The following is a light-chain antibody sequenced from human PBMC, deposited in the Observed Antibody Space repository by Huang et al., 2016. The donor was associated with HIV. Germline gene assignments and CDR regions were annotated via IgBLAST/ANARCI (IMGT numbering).Light chain of an antibody. CDR1: QSINNK. CDR3: QQYHNWPRT. Sequence: EIVLTQSPATLSVSPAERATLSCRASQSINNKLAWYQQTPGQSPRLLMYDASTRATNIPARFSGSGSGTEFTLTITSLQSEDFAVYYCQQYHNWPRTFGQGTKVEIK. J-gene: IGKJ1*01. V-gene: IGKV3-15*01. CDR2: DAS.